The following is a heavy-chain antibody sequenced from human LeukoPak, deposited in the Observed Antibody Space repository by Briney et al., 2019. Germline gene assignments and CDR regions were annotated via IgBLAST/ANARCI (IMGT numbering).Heavy chain of an antibody. CDR3: ARKNSDCSGGSCYSDWFDP. Sequence: PSQTLSLTCTVSGGSISSGGYYWSWIRQHPGKGLEWIGYIYYSGSTYYNPSLKSRVTISVDTSKNQVSLKLSSVTAADTAVYYCARKNSDCSGGSCYSDWFDPWGQGTLVTVSS. CDR1: GGSISSGGYY. V-gene: IGHV4-31*03. J-gene: IGHJ5*02. CDR2: IYYSGST. D-gene: IGHD2-15*01.